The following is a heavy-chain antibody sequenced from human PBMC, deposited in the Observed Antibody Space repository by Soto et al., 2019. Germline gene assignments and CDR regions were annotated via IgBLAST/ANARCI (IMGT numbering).Heavy chain of an antibody. J-gene: IGHJ4*02. V-gene: IGHV3-7*05. D-gene: IGHD6-13*01. CDR3: ALSGIAAAGHNLLDY. CDR2: IKQDGSEK. Sequence: PGGSLRLSCAASGFTFSNYWMSWVRQAPGKGLEWVANIKQDGSEKYYVDSVKGRFTISRDNAKNSLYLQMSSLRAEDTAVYYCALSGIAAAGHNLLDYWGQGTLVTVSS. CDR1: GFTFSNYW.